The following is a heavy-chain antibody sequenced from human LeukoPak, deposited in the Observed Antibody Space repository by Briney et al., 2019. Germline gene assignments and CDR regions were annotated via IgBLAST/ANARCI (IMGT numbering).Heavy chain of an antibody. CDR2: ICSSGTTM. D-gene: IGHD2-15*01. J-gene: IGHJ2*01. CDR3: ARGSDCSGGSCYSYWYFAL. V-gene: IGHV3-48*03. Sequence: GGSLRLSCAVSGFIFSTYEMNWVRQAPGKGLEWVSYICSSGTTMYYADSVKGRFTTSRDNAKNTLYLQMNSLRAEDTAMYYCARGSDCSGGSCYSYWYFALWGRGTLVTVSS. CDR1: GFIFSTYE.